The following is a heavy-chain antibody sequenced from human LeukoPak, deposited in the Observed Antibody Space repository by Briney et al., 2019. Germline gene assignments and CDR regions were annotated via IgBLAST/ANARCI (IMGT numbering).Heavy chain of an antibody. V-gene: IGHV4-59*01. CDR1: GGSISSYY. J-gene: IGHJ4*02. CDR3: ARITMVRGVTAFDY. Sequence: PSETLSLTCTVSGGSISSYYWTWIRQPPGKGLEWIGYIYHSGSTNYNPSLKSRVTISVDTSKNQFSLKLSSVTAADTAVYYCARITMVRGVTAFDYWGQGTLVTVSS. D-gene: IGHD3-10*01. CDR2: IYHSGST.